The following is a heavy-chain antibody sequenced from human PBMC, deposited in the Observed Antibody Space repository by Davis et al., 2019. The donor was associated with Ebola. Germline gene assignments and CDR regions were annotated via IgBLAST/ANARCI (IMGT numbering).Heavy chain of an antibody. CDR1: GFTFRNYG. D-gene: IGHD1-26*01. CDR3: AKDTSNIWFDI. V-gene: IGHV3-23*01. CDR2: LGTSADT. Sequence: GESLKISCEASGFTFRNYGMHWVRQAPGKGLEWVSTLGTSADTYYADSVKGRFTISRDNSKNTLYLQMNGLRVEDTAIYYCAKDTSNIWFDIWGQGTNVTVSS. J-gene: IGHJ3*02.